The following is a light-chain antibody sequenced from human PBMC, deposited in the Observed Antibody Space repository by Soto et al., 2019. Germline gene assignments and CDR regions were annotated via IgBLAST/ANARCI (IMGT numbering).Light chain of an antibody. J-gene: IGKJ5*01. Sequence: EIVLKQSSAHLSLSRGERATLSCRASQSVSRYLAWYQQKPGQAPRLLIYDASNRATGIPARFSGSGSGTDFTLTISSLEPEDFAVYYCQQRSNWPRVTFGQGTRLEIK. V-gene: IGKV3-11*01. CDR1: QSVSRY. CDR2: DAS. CDR3: QQRSNWPRVT.